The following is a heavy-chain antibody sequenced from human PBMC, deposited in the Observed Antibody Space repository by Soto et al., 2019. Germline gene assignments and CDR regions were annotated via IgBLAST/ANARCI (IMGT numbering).Heavy chain of an antibody. J-gene: IGHJ4*02. CDR3: ARDHSSSWYFNY. D-gene: IGHD6-13*01. V-gene: IGHV1-46*01. CDR1: GYTNTSYS. Sequence: GAPVKVSSKAPGYTNTSYSMPWVQQAPGQGLEWMGIINPSGGSTSYAQKFQGRVTMTRDTSTSTVYMELSSLRSEDTAVYYCARDHSSSWYFNYWGQGTLVTVSS. CDR2: INPSGGST.